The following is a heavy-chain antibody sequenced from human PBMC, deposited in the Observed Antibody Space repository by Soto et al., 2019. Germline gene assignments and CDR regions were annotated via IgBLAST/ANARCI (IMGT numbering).Heavy chain of an antibody. Sequence: GGSLRLSCAASGFTFSNAWMSWVRQAPGKGLEWVGRIKSKTDGGTTDYAAPVKGRFTISRDDSKNTLYLQMNSLKTEDTAVYYCTTDQVLEWLGWMERNDYWGQGTLVTVSS. CDR1: GFTFSNAW. CDR3: TTDQVLEWLGWMERNDY. D-gene: IGHD3-3*01. CDR2: IKSKTDGGTT. J-gene: IGHJ4*02. V-gene: IGHV3-15*01.